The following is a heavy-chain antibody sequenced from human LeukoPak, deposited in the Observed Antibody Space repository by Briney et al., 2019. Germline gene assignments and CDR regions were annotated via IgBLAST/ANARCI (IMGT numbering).Heavy chain of an antibody. Sequence: GGSLRLSCAASGFTFSTYWMSWVRQAPGKGLEWVANIKQDGSDKYYVDSVKGRFTISRDNAKNSLFLQMNSLRAEDTAVYYCAKIFGSDYWGQGTLVTVSS. CDR3: AKIFGSDY. V-gene: IGHV3-7*01. CDR2: IKQDGSDK. J-gene: IGHJ4*02. CDR1: GFTFSTYW. D-gene: IGHD3-3*01.